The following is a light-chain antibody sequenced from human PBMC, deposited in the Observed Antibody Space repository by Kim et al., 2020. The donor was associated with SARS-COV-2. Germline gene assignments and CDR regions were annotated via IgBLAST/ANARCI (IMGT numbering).Light chain of an antibody. CDR1: KLWDKY. V-gene: IGLV3-1*01. CDR2: QDS. Sequence: SYELTQPPSVSVSPGQTASITCSGDKLWDKYACWYQQKPGQSPVLVIYQDSKRPSGIPERFSGSNSGNTATLTISGTQAMDEADYYCQAWDSGVVFGGGTQLTVL. J-gene: IGLJ2*01. CDR3: QAWDSGVV.